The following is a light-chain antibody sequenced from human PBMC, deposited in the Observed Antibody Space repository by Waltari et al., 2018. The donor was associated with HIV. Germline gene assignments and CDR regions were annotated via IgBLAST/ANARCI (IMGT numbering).Light chain of an antibody. CDR2: LGS. J-gene: IGKJ3*01. Sequence: DIVMTQSPVSLPVTPGETATISCRSSQSILHSNGKNYLDWYLQKPGQSPQLLIFLGSYRASGVPHRFSGSGSGTDFTLKISRVEAEDVGVYYCLQTLQLPRTFGPGTKVDIK. V-gene: IGKV2-28*01. CDR1: QSILHSNGKNY. CDR3: LQTLQLPRT.